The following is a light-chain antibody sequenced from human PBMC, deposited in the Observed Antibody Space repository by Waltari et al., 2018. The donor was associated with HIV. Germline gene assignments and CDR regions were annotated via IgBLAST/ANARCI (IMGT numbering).Light chain of an antibody. J-gene: IGKJ1*01. V-gene: IGKV3-15*01. CDR1: KSISTN. Sequence: VMEQSRATLAVSPRKRATLCCRASKSISTNLSWYQQKPGQAPRLLIYGASIRATGIPGRFSGSGSGTEFTLTISSLQSEDFAVYYCQQYNNWPPWTFGQGTNVEIE. CDR3: QQYNNWPPWT. CDR2: GAS.